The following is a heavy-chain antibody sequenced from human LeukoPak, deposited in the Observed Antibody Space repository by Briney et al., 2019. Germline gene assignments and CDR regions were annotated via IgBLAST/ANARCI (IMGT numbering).Heavy chain of an antibody. V-gene: IGHV3-23*01. D-gene: IGHD3-22*01. CDR2: ISGSGGST. J-gene: IGHJ4*02. Sequence: GGSLRLSCAASGFTFSSYAMSWVRQAPGRGLEWVSAISGSGGSTYYADSVKGRFTISRDNSKNTLYLQMNSLRAEDTAVYYCAKDWEYYYDSSGYYHGDYWGQGTLVTVSS. CDR1: GFTFSSYA. CDR3: AKDWEYYYDSSGYYHGDY.